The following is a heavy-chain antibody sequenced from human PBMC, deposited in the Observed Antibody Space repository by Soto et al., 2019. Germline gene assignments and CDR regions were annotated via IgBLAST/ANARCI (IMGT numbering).Heavy chain of an antibody. D-gene: IGHD3-10*01. V-gene: IGHV3-23*01. CDR3: AKPRPGSGSHVGRGYFYYAMEV. CDR1: VCTFSNYA. J-gene: IGHJ6*01. Sequence: VGSLRLSCASSVCTFSNYAINCVRHAPGKWLEWVSSIGGSWSRTNYADSVKGRFIISRDNSRNMVYLQMSGLRADDTAVYYCAKPRPGSGSHVGRGYFYYAMEVWGQGTTVIVS. CDR2: IGGSWSRT.